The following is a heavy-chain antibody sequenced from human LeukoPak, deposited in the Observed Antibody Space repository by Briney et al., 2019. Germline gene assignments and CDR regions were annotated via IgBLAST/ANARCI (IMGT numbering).Heavy chain of an antibody. D-gene: IGHD3-10*01. Sequence: ASETLSLTSTVSGGSISSSSYYWGWIPQPPGKGLEWIGSIYYSGSTYYNPSLKSRVTISVDTSKNQFSLKLSSVTAADTAVYYCATHHAVQGWFDPWGQGTLVTVSS. CDR3: ATHHAVQGWFDP. CDR1: GGSISSSSYY. J-gene: IGHJ5*02. CDR2: IYYSGST. V-gene: IGHV4-39*01.